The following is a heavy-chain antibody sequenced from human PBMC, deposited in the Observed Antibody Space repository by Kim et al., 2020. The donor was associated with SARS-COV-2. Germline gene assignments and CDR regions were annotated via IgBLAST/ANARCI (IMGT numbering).Heavy chain of an antibody. D-gene: IGHD2-15*01. V-gene: IGHV3-7*05. J-gene: IGHJ4*02. Sequence: GGSLRLSCATSGFIFSNYWLTWVRQAPGKGPEWVANIKQDGSETYYGDSVKGRFTISRDNARDSFYLQMNSLRPDDTAVYYCCSPRYCDDGNCWALGYWGQGSLVTVSS. CDR2: IKQDGSET. CDR3: CSPRYCDDGNCWALGY. CDR1: GFIFSNYW.